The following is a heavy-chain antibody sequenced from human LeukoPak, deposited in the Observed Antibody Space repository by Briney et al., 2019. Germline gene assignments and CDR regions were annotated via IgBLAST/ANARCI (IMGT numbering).Heavy chain of an antibody. CDR1: GYTFTSYD. Sequence: GASVKVSCKASGYTFTSYDINWVRQATGQGLEWMGWMNPNSGNTGYAQKFQGRVTMTRNTSISTAYMELSSLRSEDTAVYYCATPAAAAQNTFDYWGQGTLVTVSS. V-gene: IGHV1-8*01. D-gene: IGHD6-13*01. CDR3: ATPAAAAQNTFDY. J-gene: IGHJ4*02. CDR2: MNPNSGNT.